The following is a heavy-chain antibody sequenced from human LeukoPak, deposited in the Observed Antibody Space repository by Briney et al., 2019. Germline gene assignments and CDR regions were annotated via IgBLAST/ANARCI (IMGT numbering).Heavy chain of an antibody. CDR3: ARDSGYSGYSDY. CDR2: ISSSSSYT. J-gene: IGHJ4*02. V-gene: IGHV3-11*05. CDR1: GFTFSDYY. D-gene: IGHD5-12*01. Sequence: GGSLRLSCAASGFTFSDYYMSLIRQAPGKGLEWVSYISSSSSYTDYADSVKGRFTISRDYAKNSLNLQMNSLRAEDTAVYYCARDSGYSGYSDYWGQGTLVTVSS.